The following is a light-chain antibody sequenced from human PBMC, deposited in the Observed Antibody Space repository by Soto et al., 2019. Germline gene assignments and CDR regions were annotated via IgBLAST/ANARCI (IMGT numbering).Light chain of an antibody. V-gene: IGLV2-14*01. CDR2: DVS. CDR1: SSDIGDYNY. Sequence: QSALTQPAAVSGSPGQSITISCTGTSSDIGDYNYVSWYQQHPGKAPKLMIYDVSNRPSGVSNRFSGSKSGNTASLTISGLQAEDEGDYYCSSYTSSSTVVFGGRTKLTVL. CDR3: SSYTSSSTVV. J-gene: IGLJ2*01.